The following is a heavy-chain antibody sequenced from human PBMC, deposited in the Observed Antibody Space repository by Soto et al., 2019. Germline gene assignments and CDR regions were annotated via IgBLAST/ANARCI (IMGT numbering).Heavy chain of an antibody. CDR2: IDESGDS. CDR1: GGPIRSSSHY. V-gene: IGHV4-39*02. J-gene: IGHJ4*02. D-gene: IGHD1-1*01. CDR3: AREGGYVDY. Sequence: QLQLQESGPGLVKPSETLSLTCTVSGGPIRSSSHYWGWIRQSPGTGLEWIGSIDESGDSYYNPSLTSRVTISVDTSKNQFSLKLISVTGADSAIYYCAREGGYVDYWGQGTLVTVSS.